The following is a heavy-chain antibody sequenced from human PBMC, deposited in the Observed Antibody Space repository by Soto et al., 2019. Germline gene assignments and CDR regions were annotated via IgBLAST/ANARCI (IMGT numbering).Heavy chain of an antibody. V-gene: IGHV4-39*01. CDR3: ARQRAVAGTVY. D-gene: IGHD6-19*01. J-gene: IGHJ4*02. CDR1: GGSISSSSYY. CDR2: IYYSGST. Sequence: QLLESGPGLVKPSETLSLTCTVSGGSISSSSYYWCWIRQPPGKGLEWIGSIYYSGSTYYNPSLKSRVTISVDTSKNQFSLKLSSVTAADTAVYYCARQRAVAGTVYWGQGTLVTVSS.